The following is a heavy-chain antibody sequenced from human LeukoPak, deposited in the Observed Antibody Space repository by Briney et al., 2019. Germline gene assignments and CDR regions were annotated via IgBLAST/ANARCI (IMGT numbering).Heavy chain of an antibody. CDR2: IWYDGSNK. CDR3: ARDRASEYYYYYGMDV. J-gene: IGHJ6*04. Sequence: PGGSLRLSCAASGFTFSSYGMHWVRQAPGKGLEWVAVIWYDGSNKYYADSVKGRFTISRDNAKNSLYLQMNSLRAEDTAVYYCARDRASEYYYYYGMDVWGKGTTVTVSS. CDR1: GFTFSSYG. V-gene: IGHV3-33*01. D-gene: IGHD3-10*01.